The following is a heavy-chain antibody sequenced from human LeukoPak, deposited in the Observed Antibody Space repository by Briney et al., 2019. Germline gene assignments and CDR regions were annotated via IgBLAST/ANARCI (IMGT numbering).Heavy chain of an antibody. D-gene: IGHD3-9*01. J-gene: IGHJ3*02. Sequence: PETLSLTCTVSGGSISSDYWSWIRQSPGKGLEWIAYISNGGGTSYNPSLKSRVTMSVDTSKNQISLNLSSVTAADTAVYYCARHIAPSLVAPDDAFEIWGQGTMVTVSS. CDR3: ARHIAPSLVAPDDAFEI. CDR2: ISNGGGT. CDR1: GGSISSDY. V-gene: IGHV4-59*08.